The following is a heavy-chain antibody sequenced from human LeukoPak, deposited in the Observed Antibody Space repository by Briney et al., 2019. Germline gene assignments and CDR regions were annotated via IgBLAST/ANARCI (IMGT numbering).Heavy chain of an antibody. Sequence: GGSLRLSCAASGFTFSSYEMNWVRQAPGKGLEGVSYISSGGSTIYYADSVKGRFTISRDNAKNSLYLQMNSLRAEDTAVYYCARDANEDTAMITAWFDPWGQGILVTVSS. CDR3: ARDANEDTAMITAWFDP. V-gene: IGHV3-48*03. CDR1: GFTFSSYE. J-gene: IGHJ5*02. CDR2: ISSGGSTI. D-gene: IGHD5-18*01.